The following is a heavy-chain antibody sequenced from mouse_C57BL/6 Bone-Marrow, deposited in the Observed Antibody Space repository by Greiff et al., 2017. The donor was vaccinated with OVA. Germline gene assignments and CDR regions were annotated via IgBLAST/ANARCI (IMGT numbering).Heavy chain of an antibody. CDR1: GYTSTSYG. D-gene: IGHD1-1*01. CDR2: IYPRSGNT. CDR3: ATIYYYGSSWFAY. Sequence: VQLQQSGAELARPGASVKLSCKASGYTSTSYGISWVKQRTGQGLEWIGEIYPRSGNTYYNEKFKGKATLTADKSSSTAYMELRSLTSEDSAVYFCATIYYYGSSWFAYWGQGTLVTVSA. V-gene: IGHV1-81*01. J-gene: IGHJ3*01.